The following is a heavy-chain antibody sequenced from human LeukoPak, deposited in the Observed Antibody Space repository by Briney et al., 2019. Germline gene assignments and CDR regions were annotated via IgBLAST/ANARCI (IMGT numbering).Heavy chain of an antibody. CDR1: AFTFSRYG. CDR3: AKGYDSTYYYYYFMDV. V-gene: IGHV3-30*02. J-gene: IGHJ6*03. D-gene: IGHD3-22*01. CDR2: IRYDGSNK. Sequence: GGSLRLSCAASAFTFSRYGMHWVRQAPGMGLEWVAFIRYDGSNKYYADSVKGRFTISRDNSKNTLYLQMNSLRSEDTAVYYCAKGYDSTYYYYYFMDVWGKGTTVTISS.